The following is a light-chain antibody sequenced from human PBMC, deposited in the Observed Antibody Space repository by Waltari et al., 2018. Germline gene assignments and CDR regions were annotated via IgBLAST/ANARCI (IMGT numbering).Light chain of an antibody. CDR2: STD. J-gene: IGLJ2*01. CDR3: AAWDDSLKTVI. CDR1: SSNIGSNT. Sequence: QSVLTQPPSASGTPGQRVTISCSGSSSNIGSNTVNWYQQLPGTAPKLLIYSTDQRPSGVPDRFSGAKSGASASLAISGLQSEDEAGYYCAAWDDSLKTVIFGGGTKLTVL. V-gene: IGLV1-44*01.